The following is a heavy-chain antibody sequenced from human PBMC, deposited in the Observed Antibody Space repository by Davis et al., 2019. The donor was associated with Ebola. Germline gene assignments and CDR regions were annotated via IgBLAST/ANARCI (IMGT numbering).Heavy chain of an antibody. J-gene: IGHJ3*02. CDR3: ARPWYSGTYYDAYDI. CDR2: VYYSGDT. CDR1: GGSISRSAYY. D-gene: IGHD1-26*01. Sequence: MPSETLSLTCTVSGGSISRSAYYWSWIRQSPGKGLEWIGSVYYSGDTYYTPSLRSRVTISVDTSKNQFSLNLSSVTAADTAVYYCARPWYSGTYYDAYDIWGQGTMVAVSS. V-gene: IGHV4-39*01.